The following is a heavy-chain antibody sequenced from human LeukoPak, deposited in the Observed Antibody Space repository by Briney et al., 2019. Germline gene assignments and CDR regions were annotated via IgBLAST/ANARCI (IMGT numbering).Heavy chain of an antibody. J-gene: IGHJ4*02. CDR1: GYTFTSYY. D-gene: IGHD3-22*01. CDR3: ARGGSGYYDTSDH. V-gene: IGHV1-46*01. CDR2: INPSGGST. Sequence: ASVKVSCKASGYTFTSYYMHLVRQAPGQGLEWMGIINPSGGSTSYAQKFQGRVTMTRDTSTSTVYMELSSLRSEDTAVYYRARGGSGYYDTSDHWGQGTLVTVSS.